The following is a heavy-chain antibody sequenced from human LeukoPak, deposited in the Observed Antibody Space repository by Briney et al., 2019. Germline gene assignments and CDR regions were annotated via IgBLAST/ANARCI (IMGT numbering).Heavy chain of an antibody. Sequence: GAPVKVSCKATSRISWVRQAPGQGLEWMGWIGTYGGDTYYAQKFQGRITVTTDTSTSTVYMELRNLRSDDTAVYYCARRIAAAGTGWFDPWGQGTLVTVSS. J-gene: IGHJ5*02. CDR3: ARRIAAAGTGWFDP. CDR2: IGTYGGDT. D-gene: IGHD6-13*01. V-gene: IGHV1-18*01. CDR1: TSR.